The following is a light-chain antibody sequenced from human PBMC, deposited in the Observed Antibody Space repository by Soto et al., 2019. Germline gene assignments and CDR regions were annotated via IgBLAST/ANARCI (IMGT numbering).Light chain of an antibody. J-gene: IGKJ4*01. Sequence: DIQMTQSPSSLSAVVGDRVTISCRASQTISTYLNWYQQRPGEAPKLLIYAASSLQSGVPSRFSGSGSGTEFILTISSLQSEDFAVYYCQHYNKWPLTFGGGTKVDNK. CDR1: QTISTY. CDR3: QHYNKWPLT. CDR2: AAS. V-gene: IGKV1-39*01.